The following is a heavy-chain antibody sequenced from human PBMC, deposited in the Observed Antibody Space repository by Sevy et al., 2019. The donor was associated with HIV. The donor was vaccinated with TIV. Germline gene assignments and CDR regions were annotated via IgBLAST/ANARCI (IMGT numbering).Heavy chain of an antibody. CDR2: ISWDSGRI. CDR1: GFTFDDYA. V-gene: IGHV3-9*01. D-gene: IGHD3-16*01. Sequence: GGSLRLSCVASGFTFDDYAMHWVRQDPGKGLEWVSGISWDSGRIDYADSVKGRFTISRDNAKNSLYLQMNSLRAEDTALYYCTKDIGDFCDSYAIDAFHMWGQGTLVTVSS. J-gene: IGHJ3*02. CDR3: TKDIGDFCDSYAIDAFHM.